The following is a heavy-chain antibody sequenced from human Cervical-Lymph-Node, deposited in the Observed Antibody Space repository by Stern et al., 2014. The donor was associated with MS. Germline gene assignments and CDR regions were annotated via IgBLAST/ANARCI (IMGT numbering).Heavy chain of an antibody. D-gene: IGHD1-1*01. CDR2: FNPSGGRT. CDR1: GYTFTTYY. Sequence: QVQLVESGAEIRKPGASVKISCEASGYTFTTYYMHWVRQAPGQGLEWVALFNPSGGRTTYAQRFQGRVTVTGDTSTSTVYMELNGLRSEDTAVYYCARVLSLATSDSWGQGTLVIVSS. J-gene: IGHJ4*02. CDR3: ARVLSLATSDS. V-gene: IGHV1-46*01.